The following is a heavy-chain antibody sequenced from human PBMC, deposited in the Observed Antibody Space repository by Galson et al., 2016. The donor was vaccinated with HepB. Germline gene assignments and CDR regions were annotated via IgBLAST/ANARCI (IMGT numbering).Heavy chain of an antibody. V-gene: IGHV3-7*01. CDR3: AREDRRYYRSGTSGTYYWDGMDV. CDR2: IQKDGSEK. Sequence: SLRLSCAASGFTFSGYWMRWVRQAPGKGLEWVANIQKDGSEKNYVDSVRGRFTISRDNAKNSLFLQMNSLRAEDTAVCYCAREDRRYYRSGTSGTYYWDGMDVWGQGTTVIVS. D-gene: IGHD3-10*01. CDR1: GFTFSGYW. J-gene: IGHJ6*02.